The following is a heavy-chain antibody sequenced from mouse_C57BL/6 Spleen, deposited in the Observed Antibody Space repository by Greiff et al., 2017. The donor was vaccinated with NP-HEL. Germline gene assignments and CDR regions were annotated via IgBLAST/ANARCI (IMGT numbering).Heavy chain of an antibody. CDR1: GYAFSSSW. CDR3: ARRGGSSSYYAMDY. V-gene: IGHV1-82*01. Sequence: QVQLQQSGPELVKPGASVKISCKASGYAFSSSWMNWVKQRPGKGLEWIGRISPGDGDTNYNGKFKGKATLTADKSSSTAYMQLSSLTSEDSAVYFCARRGGSSSYYAMDYWGQGTSVTVSS. D-gene: IGHD1-1*01. CDR2: ISPGDGDT. J-gene: IGHJ4*01.